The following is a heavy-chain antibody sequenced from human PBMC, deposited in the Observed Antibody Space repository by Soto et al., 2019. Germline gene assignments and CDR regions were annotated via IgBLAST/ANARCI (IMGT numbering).Heavy chain of an antibody. CDR3: ARDYSGTNSDAFDI. J-gene: IGHJ3*02. V-gene: IGHV4-31*03. CDR1: GGSISSGGYY. Sequence: SETLSLTCTVSGGSISSGGYYWSWIRQHPGKGLEWIGYIYYSGSTYYNPSLKSRVNISVDTSKNQFTLKISSVTAADTAVYYCARDYSGTNSDAFDIWDQGTMVTVSS. D-gene: IGHD1-26*01. CDR2: IYYSGST.